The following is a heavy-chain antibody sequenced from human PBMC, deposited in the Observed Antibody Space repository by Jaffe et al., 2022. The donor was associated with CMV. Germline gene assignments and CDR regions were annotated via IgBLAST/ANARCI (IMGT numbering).Heavy chain of an antibody. J-gene: IGHJ6*02. CDR2: IYSGGST. CDR3: ARDRAYSSSWFPSQDLGMDV. D-gene: IGHD6-13*01. Sequence: EVQLVESGGGLIQPGGSLRLSCAASGFTVSSNYMSWVRQAPGKGLEWVSVIYSGGSTYYADSVKGRFTISRDNSKNTLYLQMNSLRAEDTAVYYCARDRAYSSSWFPSQDLGMDVWGQGTTVTVSS. CDR1: GFTVSSNY. V-gene: IGHV3-53*01.